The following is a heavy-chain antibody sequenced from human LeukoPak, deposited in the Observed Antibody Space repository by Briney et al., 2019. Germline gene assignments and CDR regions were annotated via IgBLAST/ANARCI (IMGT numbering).Heavy chain of an antibody. CDR2: IYWDDDK. J-gene: IGHJ4*02. CDR3: APLKGDIVVDSH. Sequence: ESAPTLLKPTHTLTLTFTFSGFSLSTSGVAVGWIRQPPGKALEWLALIYWDDDKRYIPSLKSRLTITKDTSKNQVVLTMTNMDPVDTATYYCAPLKGDIVVDSHWGQGTLVTVSS. V-gene: IGHV2-5*02. D-gene: IGHD3-22*01. CDR1: GFSLSTSGVA.